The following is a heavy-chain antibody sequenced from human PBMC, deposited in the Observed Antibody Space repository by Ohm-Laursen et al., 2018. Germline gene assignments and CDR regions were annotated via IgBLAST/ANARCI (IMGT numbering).Heavy chain of an antibody. Sequence: SLRLSCTASGFTFKNYDMTWVRQAPGKGLEWVSGISDGGDSTYYADSVKGRFTISRDNSKNTLFLQMNSLRAEDTAVYYCARGTRGPDYWGQGTLVTVSS. V-gene: IGHV3-23*01. J-gene: IGHJ4*02. CDR2: ISDGGDST. CDR3: ARGTRGPDY. D-gene: IGHD5-12*01. CDR1: GFTFKNYD.